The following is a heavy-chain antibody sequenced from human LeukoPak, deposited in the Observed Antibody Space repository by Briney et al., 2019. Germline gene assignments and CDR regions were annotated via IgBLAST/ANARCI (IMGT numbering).Heavy chain of an antibody. CDR1: GYTFTSYA. Sequence: EASVKVSCMASGYTFTSYAMHWVRQAPGQRLEWMGWINAGNGNTKYSQKFQGRVTITRDTSASTAYMELSSLRSEDTAVYYCAREGHYYDFWSGYAETPNWFDPWGQGTLVTVSS. D-gene: IGHD3-3*01. CDR3: AREGHYYDFWSGYAETPNWFDP. V-gene: IGHV1-3*01. CDR2: INAGNGNT. J-gene: IGHJ5*02.